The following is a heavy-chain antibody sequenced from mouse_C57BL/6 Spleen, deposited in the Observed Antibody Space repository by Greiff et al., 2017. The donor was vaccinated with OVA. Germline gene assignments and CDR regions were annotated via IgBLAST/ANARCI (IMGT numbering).Heavy chain of an antibody. CDR1: GFTFSSYS. J-gene: IGHJ3*01. D-gene: IGHD1-1*01. CDR2: ISGGGGNT. Sequence: EVQGVESGGGLVKPGGSLKLSCAASGFTFSSYSMSWVRQTPEKRLEWVATISGGGGNTYYPDSVKGRFTISRDNAKNTLYLQMSSLRSEDTAVYYCANYCGSSPWFAYWGQGTLVTVSA. V-gene: IGHV5-9*04. CDR3: ANYCGSSPWFAY.